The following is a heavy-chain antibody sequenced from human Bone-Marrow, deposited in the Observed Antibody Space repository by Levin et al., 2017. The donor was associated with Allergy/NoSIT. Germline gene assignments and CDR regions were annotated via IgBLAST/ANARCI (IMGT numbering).Heavy chain of an antibody. V-gene: IGHV4-39*01. CDR3: ARHSSGWYEDFDY. CDR1: GGSISSSSYY. CDR2: IYYSGST. D-gene: IGHD6-19*01. J-gene: IGHJ4*02. Sequence: SETLSLTCTVSGGSISSSSYYWGWIRQPPGKGLEWIGSIYYSGSTYYNPSLKSRVTISVDTSKNQFSLKLSSVTAADTAVYYCARHSSGWYEDFDYWGQGTLVTVSS.